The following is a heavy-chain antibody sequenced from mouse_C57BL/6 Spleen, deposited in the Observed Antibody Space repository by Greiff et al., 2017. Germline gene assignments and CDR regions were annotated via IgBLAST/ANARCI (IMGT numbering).Heavy chain of an antibody. CDR3: ATTVVAFDY. J-gene: IGHJ2*01. CDR2: INPNNGGT. CDR1: GYTFTDYN. D-gene: IGHD1-1*01. Sequence: EVQLQQSGPELVKPGASVKMSCKASGYTFTDYNMHWVKQSHGKSLEWIGYINPNNGGTSYNQKFKGKATLTVNESSSTAYMELRSLTSEDSAVYYCATTVVAFDYWGQGTTLTVSS. V-gene: IGHV1-22*01.